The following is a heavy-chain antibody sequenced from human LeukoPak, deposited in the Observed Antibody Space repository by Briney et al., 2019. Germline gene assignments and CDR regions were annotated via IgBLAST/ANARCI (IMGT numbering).Heavy chain of an antibody. CDR2: INPNSGGT. Sequence: ASVNVSFKASGYTFTGYFLHWVRRAPGQGFEWMGWINPNSGGTYYTQRFQGGVTMTRDTSISTAYMELSRLRSDDTAVYYCAARGLELSFDYWGQGTLVTVSS. CDR3: AARGLELSFDY. CDR1: GYTFTGYF. D-gene: IGHD1-26*01. J-gene: IGHJ4*02. V-gene: IGHV1-2*02.